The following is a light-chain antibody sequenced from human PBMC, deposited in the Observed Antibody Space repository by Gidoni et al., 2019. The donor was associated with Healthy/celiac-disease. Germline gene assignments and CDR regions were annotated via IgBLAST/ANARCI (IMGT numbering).Light chain of an antibody. CDR2: DAS. CDR3: QQYDNLPLT. Sequence: DIHITQSPSSLSASVGDRVTITCQSSQDISNYLNWYQQKPGKAPKLLIYDASNLETVVPSRFSGSGSGTDFTFTISSLQPEDIATYYCQQYDNLPLTFGGGTKVEIK. J-gene: IGKJ4*01. CDR1: QDISNY. V-gene: IGKV1-33*01.